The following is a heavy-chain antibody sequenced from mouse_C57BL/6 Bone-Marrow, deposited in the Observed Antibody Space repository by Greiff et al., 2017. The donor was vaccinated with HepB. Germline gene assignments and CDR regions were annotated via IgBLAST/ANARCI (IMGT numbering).Heavy chain of an antibody. CDR1: GFSFNTYA. CDR2: IRSKSNNYAT. D-gene: IGHD1-1*01. J-gene: IGHJ1*03. CDR3: VRDNTVVATNWYFDV. Sequence: EVKLEESGGGLVQPKGSLKLSCAASGFSFNTYAMNWVRQAPGKGLEWVARIRSKSNNYATYYADSVKDSFTISRDDSESMLYLQMNNLKTEDTAMYYCVRDNTVVATNWYFDVWGTGTTVTVSS. V-gene: IGHV10-1*01.